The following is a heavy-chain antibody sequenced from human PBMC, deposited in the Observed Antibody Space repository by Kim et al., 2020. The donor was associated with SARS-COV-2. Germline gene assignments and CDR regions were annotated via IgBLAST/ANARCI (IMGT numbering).Heavy chain of an antibody. CDR2: IYYSGST. J-gene: IGHJ4*02. CDR3: ARHRAGVITWGY. CDR1: GGSISSSSYY. V-gene: IGHV4-39*01. Sequence: SETLSLTCTVSGGSISSSSYYWGWIRQPPGKGLEWIGSIYYSGSTYYNPSLKSRVTISVDTSKNQFSLKLSSVTAADTAVYYCARHRAGVITWGYWGQGTLFTVSS. D-gene: IGHD3-22*01.